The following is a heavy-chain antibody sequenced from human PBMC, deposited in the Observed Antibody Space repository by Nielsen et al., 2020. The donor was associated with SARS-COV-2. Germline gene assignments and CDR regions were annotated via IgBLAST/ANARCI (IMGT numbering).Heavy chain of an antibody. D-gene: IGHD1-26*01. V-gene: IGHV3-23*01. CDR2: MSDHWGT. Sequence: GGSLRLSCAASGFTFSDFVMTWIRQAPGRGLEWVASMSDHWGTYYADSVKGRFTISRDNSKNMLFLQMKSLRAEDSAVYYCAKDTSGFLYPYGLGVWGRGTTVIVSS. J-gene: IGHJ6*02. CDR3: AKDTSGFLYPYGLGV. CDR1: GFTFSDFV.